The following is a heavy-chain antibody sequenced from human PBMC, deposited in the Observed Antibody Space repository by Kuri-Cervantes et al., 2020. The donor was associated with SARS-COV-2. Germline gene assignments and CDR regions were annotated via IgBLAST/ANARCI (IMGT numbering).Heavy chain of an antibody. CDR2: IIPILRTA. CDR1: GGTFISDL. D-gene: IGHD6-19*01. V-gene: IGHV1-69*10. Sequence: SVKVSCKASGGTFISDLISWVRLAPGQGPEWMGGIIPILRTANYAQKFQGRVTITADKSTSTAYMELRSLRSEDTAVYYCARGEGLKAVAETDNFGMAVWGQGTTVTASS. J-gene: IGHJ6*02. CDR3: ARGEGLKAVAETDNFGMAV.